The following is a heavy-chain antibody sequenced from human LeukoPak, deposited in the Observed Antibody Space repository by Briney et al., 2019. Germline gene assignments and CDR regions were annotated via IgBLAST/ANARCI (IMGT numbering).Heavy chain of an antibody. CDR1: GGSIRSGDYY. D-gene: IGHD3-10*01. CDR2: IYYSGST. J-gene: IGHJ5*02. Sequence: SQTLSLTCTVYGGSIRSGDYYWSWIRQPPGKSLEWIGYIYYSGSTYYNPSLKGRVTISVDTSKNQFSLKLSSVTAADTAVYYCAIDIVVVRGAPISWFDPWGQGTLVTVSS. CDR3: AIDIVVVRGAPISWFDP. V-gene: IGHV4-30-4*01.